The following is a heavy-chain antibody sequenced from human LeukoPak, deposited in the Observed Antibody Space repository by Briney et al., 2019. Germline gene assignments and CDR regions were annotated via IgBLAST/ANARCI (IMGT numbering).Heavy chain of an antibody. J-gene: IGHJ4*02. CDR1: GYTFTRYS. V-gene: IGHV1-46*01. Sequence: ASVKVSCKXSGYTFTRYSMHWVRQAPGQGLERMGIINPGGGGTSYAQNFQDRVTMTRDTSTSTVYMELSSLRSEDTAVYYCGRETTRTGFYYFDYWGQGTLVTVSS. CDR3: GRETTRTGFYYFDY. D-gene: IGHD1-7*01. CDR2: INPGGGGT.